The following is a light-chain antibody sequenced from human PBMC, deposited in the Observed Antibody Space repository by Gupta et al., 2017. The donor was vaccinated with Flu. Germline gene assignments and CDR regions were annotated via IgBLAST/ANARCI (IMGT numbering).Light chain of an antibody. J-gene: IGKJ4*01. Sequence: DIVMAQSPDSLAVPLGERATINCKSSQSVLYSSINKNYLAWYQQKPGQPPKLLIYWASTRESGVPDRFSGSGSGTHFTLTISSLQAEDVAVYYCQQYDTTPLTFGGGTKVEIK. CDR1: QSVLYSSINKNY. CDR3: QQYDTTPLT. V-gene: IGKV4-1*01. CDR2: WAS.